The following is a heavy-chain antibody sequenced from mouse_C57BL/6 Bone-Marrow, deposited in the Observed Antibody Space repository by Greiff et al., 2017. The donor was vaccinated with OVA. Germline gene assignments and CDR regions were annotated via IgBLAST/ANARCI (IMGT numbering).Heavy chain of an antibody. J-gene: IGHJ4*01. D-gene: IGHD1-1*01. V-gene: IGHV1-59*01. Sequence: QVQLQQPGAELVRPGTSVKLSCKASGYTFTSYWMHWVKQRPGQGLEWIGVIDPSDSYTNYNQKFKGKATLTVDTSSGTAYMQLSSLTSEDSAVYSCAIYGSSYGAMDYWGQGTSVTVSS. CDR2: IDPSDSYT. CDR1: GYTFTSYW. CDR3: AIYGSSYGAMDY.